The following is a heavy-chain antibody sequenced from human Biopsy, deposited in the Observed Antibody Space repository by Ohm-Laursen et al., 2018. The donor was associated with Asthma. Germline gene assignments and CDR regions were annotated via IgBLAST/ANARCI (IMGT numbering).Heavy chain of an antibody. J-gene: IGHJ6*02. D-gene: IGHD4-17*01. CDR3: TRTTTVTTTYAMDV. Sequence: GSLRLSCAAPEFSVSSSYMSWVRQAPGKGLEWVSVIYNDGRAYYADSVKGRFTVSRDNSKNTLFLQMNGLRAEDTAVYYCTRTTTVTTTYAMDVWGRGTTVTVSS. V-gene: IGHV3-53*01. CDR1: EFSVSSSY. CDR2: IYNDGRA.